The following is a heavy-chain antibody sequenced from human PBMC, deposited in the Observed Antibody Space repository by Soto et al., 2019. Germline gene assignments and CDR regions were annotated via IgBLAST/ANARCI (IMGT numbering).Heavy chain of an antibody. CDR2: INAGNGNT. J-gene: IGHJ4*02. V-gene: IGHV1-3*01. D-gene: IGHD3-16*01. CDR3: ARGTAWGF. CDR1: GYIFTDYR. Sequence: QVQLIQSGAEVKKPGASVKVSCQASGYIFTDYRVHWVRQAPGQRLEWMGRINAGNGNTYYSRNFQDRVTITRDTPATTAYMELNSLTAEDTAVYYCARGTAWGFWGQGTLVTVSS.